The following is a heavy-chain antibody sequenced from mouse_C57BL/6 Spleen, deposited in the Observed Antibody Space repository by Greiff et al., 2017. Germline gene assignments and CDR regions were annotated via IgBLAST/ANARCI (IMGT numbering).Heavy chain of an antibody. V-gene: IGHV3-6*01. Sequence: EVQLQQSGPGLVQPSQSLSLTCSVTGYSITSGYYWNWIRPFPGNKLEWMGYISYDGSNYYTPSLKNRISITRDPSKNQFFLKLHPVTTAATAHYSCARDWGPPYAMDYWGQGTSVTVSA. CDR2: ISYDGSN. CDR3: ARDWGPPYAMDY. J-gene: IGHJ4*01. CDR1: GYSITSGYY. D-gene: IGHD4-1*01.